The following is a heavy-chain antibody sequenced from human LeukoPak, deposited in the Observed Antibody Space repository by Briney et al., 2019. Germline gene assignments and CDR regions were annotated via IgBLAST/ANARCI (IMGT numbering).Heavy chain of an antibody. Sequence: ASVKVSCKASGGTFSSYAISWVRQAPGQGLEWMGGIIPIFGTANYAQKFQGRVTLTADESTSTAYMELSSLRSEDTAVYYCARSLAARMAGYYFDYWGQGTLVTVSS. D-gene: IGHD6-6*01. V-gene: IGHV1-69*13. CDR1: GGTFSSYA. J-gene: IGHJ4*02. CDR3: ARSLAARMAGYYFDY. CDR2: IIPIFGTA.